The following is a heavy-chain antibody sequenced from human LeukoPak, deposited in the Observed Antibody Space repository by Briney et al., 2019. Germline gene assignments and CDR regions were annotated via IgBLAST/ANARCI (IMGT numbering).Heavy chain of an antibody. J-gene: IGHJ4*02. CDR3: ARDSGNWDIDY. V-gene: IGHV4-39*07. Sequence: PSETLSLTCTVSGGSISSSGYYWGWVRQPPGKGLEWIGSVDSGGGSHYNPSLKSRVTTSRDTSKNQVSLRLISVTAADTALYYCARDSGNWDIDYWGRGTLVTVSS. D-gene: IGHD7-27*01. CDR2: VDSGGGS. CDR1: GGSISSSGYY.